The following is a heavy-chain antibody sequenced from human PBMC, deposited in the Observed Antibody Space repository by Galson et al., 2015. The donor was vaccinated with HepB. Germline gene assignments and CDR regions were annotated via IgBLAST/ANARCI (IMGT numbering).Heavy chain of an antibody. CDR3: ARAADYGDYRSGY. V-gene: IGHV3-30*04. J-gene: IGHJ4*02. CDR1: GFTFSSYA. CDR2: ISYDGSNK. D-gene: IGHD4-17*01. Sequence: LRLSCAASGFTFSSYAMHWVRQAPGKGLEWVAVISYDGSNKYYADSVKGRFTISRDNSKNTLYLQMNSLRAEDTAVYYCARAADYGDYRSGYWGQGTLVTVSS.